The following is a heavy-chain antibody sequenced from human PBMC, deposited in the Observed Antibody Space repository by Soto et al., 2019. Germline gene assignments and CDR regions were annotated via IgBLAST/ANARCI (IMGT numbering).Heavy chain of an antibody. Sequence: QVQLVQSGAEVKKPGASVKVSCKASGYTFTNFGISWVRQAPGQGLEWMGWISAYNGNTNYAQNFQGRVTMTTDTSTTTAYMEVRSPRSDDPAVYYWARGGPPIDYWGQGTLVTVSS. V-gene: IGHV1-18*01. CDR1: GYTFTNFG. D-gene: IGHD3-16*01. CDR2: ISAYNGNT. J-gene: IGHJ4*02. CDR3: ARGGPPIDY.